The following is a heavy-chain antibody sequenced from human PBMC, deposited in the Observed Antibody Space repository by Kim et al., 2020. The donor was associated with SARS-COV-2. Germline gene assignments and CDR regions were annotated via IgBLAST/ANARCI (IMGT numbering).Heavy chain of an antibody. CDR1: GGSISSSSYY. J-gene: IGHJ5*02. CDR3: ARQHSGSPAGWFDP. V-gene: IGHV4-39*01. D-gene: IGHD1-26*01. CDR2: IYYSGST. Sequence: SETLSLTCTVSGGSISSSSYYWGWIRQPPGKGLEWIGSIYYSGSTYYNPSLKSRVTISVDTSKNQFSLKLSSVTAADTAVYYCARQHSGSPAGWFDPWGQGTLVTVSS.